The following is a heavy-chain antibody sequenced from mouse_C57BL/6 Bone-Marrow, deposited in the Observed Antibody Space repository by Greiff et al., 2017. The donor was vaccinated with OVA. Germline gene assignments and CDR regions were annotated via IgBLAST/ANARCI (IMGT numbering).Heavy chain of an antibody. Sequence: VKLQQPGAELVMPGASVKLSCKASGYTFTSYWMHWVKQRPGQGLEWIGEIDPSDSYTNYNQKFKGKSTLTVDKSSSTAYMQLSSLTSEDSAVYYCARRGWGYYAMDYWGQGTSVTVSS. J-gene: IGHJ4*01. CDR2: IDPSDSYT. D-gene: IGHD2-3*01. CDR1: GYTFTSYW. CDR3: ARRGWGYYAMDY. V-gene: IGHV1-69*01.